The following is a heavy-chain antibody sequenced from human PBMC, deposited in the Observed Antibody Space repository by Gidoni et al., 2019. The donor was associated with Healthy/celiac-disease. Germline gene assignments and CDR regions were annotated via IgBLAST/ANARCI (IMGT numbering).Heavy chain of an antibody. CDR1: GFTFSRYS. CDR3: AREGDTAMANWEPPLDY. Sequence: EVQLVESGGGLVKPGGSLRLSCAASGFTFSRYSMNWVRQAPGKGLEWVSSISSSSSYIYYADSVKGRFTISRDNAKNSLYLQMNSLRAEDTAVYYCAREGDTAMANWEPPLDYWGQGTLVTVSS. V-gene: IGHV3-21*01. D-gene: IGHD5-18*01. J-gene: IGHJ4*02. CDR2: ISSSSSYI.